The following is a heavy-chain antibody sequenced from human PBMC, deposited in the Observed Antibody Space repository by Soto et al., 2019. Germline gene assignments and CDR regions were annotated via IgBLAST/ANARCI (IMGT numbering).Heavy chain of an antibody. V-gene: IGHV1-18*04. CDR3: ARGSSDTAMVMNWFDP. Sequence: ALVKVSCKASGYTFTSYGISWVRQAPGQGLEWMGWISAYNGNTNYAQKLQGRVTMTTDTSTSTAYMELRSLRSDDTAVYYCARGSSDTAMVMNWFDPWGQGTLVTVSS. D-gene: IGHD5-18*01. CDR2: ISAYNGNT. J-gene: IGHJ5*02. CDR1: GYTFTSYG.